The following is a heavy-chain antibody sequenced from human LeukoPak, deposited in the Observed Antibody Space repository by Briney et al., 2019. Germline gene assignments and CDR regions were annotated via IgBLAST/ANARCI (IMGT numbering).Heavy chain of an antibody. CDR1: GFTLTNYF. CDR2: INPRGGTT. Sequence: ASVKVSCKASGFTLTNYFIHWVRQAPGQGLEWMGIINPRGGTTTYAQKFQGRVTITADESTSTAYMELSSLRSEDTAVYYCARTYSSSSTVGHLYWGQGTLVTVSS. V-gene: IGHV1-46*01. CDR3: ARTYSSSSTVGHLY. D-gene: IGHD6-6*01. J-gene: IGHJ4*02.